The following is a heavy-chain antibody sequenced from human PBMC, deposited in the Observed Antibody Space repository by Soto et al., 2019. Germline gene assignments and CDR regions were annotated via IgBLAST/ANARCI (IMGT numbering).Heavy chain of an antibody. CDR3: ARGRYCGGDCPNYYYYGMDV. CDR2: ISAYNGNT. CDR1: GYTFTSYG. D-gene: IGHD2-21*02. J-gene: IGHJ6*02. Sequence: ASVKVSCKXSGYTFTSYGISWVRQAPGQGLEWMGWISAYNGNTNYAQKLQGRVTMTTDTSTSTAYMELRSLRSDDTAVYHCARGRYCGGDCPNYYYYGMDVWGQGTTVTVSS. V-gene: IGHV1-18*04.